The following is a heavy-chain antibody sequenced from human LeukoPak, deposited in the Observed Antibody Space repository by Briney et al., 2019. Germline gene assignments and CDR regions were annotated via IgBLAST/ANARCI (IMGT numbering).Heavy chain of an antibody. V-gene: IGHV4-34*01. CDR1: GGSFSGYY. CDR2: INHSGST. D-gene: IGHD3-16*01. J-gene: IGHJ4*02. CDR3: ARVSWGKYSPVDY. Sequence: SETLSLTCAVYGGSFSGYYWSWIRQPPGKGLEWIGEINHSGSTNYNPSLKSRVTISVDTSKNQFSLKLSSVTAADTAVYYCARVSWGKYSPVDYWGQGTLVTVSS.